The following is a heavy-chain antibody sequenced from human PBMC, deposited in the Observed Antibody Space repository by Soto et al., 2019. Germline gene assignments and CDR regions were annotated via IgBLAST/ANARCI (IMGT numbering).Heavy chain of an antibody. CDR2: IWYDGNSQ. CDR3: ARSTVFGMVAIDY. Sequence: QVQLVESGGGVVQPGRSLRLSCVASGFSFSTYAMNWVRQAPGKGLEWVAVIWYDGNSQYYADSVKGRFTISRDNSKNKVYLQMNTLRAEDTAVYFCARSTVFGMVAIDYWGQGTLVAVSS. V-gene: IGHV3-33*01. CDR1: GFSFSTYA. D-gene: IGHD3-3*01. J-gene: IGHJ4*02.